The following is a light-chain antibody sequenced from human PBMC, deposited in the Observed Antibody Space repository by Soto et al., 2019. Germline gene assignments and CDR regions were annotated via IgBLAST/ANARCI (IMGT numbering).Light chain of an antibody. Sequence: EIVLTQSPATLALSPGDRATLSCRASQSISSHLAWYQQKTGQAPRLLIYVASNRAPGIPTRFTGSGSGTDFTLAISSLEPEDFAVYYCQQCTNWPPEYTFGQGTRVEIK. J-gene: IGKJ2*01. CDR2: VAS. CDR3: QQCTNWPPEYT. V-gene: IGKV3-11*01. CDR1: QSISSH.